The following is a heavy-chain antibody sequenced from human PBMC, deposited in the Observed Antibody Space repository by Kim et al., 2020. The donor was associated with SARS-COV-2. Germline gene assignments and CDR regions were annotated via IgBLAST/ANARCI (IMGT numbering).Heavy chain of an antibody. D-gene: IGHD6-13*01. CDR3: ARVGAGIAAAGPGAFDI. Sequence: GKGRFTISRDNAKNSLYLQMNSLRAEDTAVYYCARVGAGIAAAGPGAFDIWGQGTMVTVSS. V-gene: IGHV3-11*05. J-gene: IGHJ3*02.